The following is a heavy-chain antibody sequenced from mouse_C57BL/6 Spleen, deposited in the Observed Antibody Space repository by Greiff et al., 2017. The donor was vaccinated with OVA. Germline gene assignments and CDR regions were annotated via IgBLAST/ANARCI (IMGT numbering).Heavy chain of an antibody. J-gene: IGHJ4*01. Sequence: VQLQQSGAELVRPGTSVKVSCKASGYAFTNYLIEWVKQRPGQGLEWIGVINPGSGGTNYNEKFKGKATFTADTSSNTAYMQLSSLTTEDSAIYYCATLNWDYAMDYWGQGTSVTVSS. V-gene: IGHV1-54*02. CDR3: ATLNWDYAMDY. CDR1: GYAFTNYL. CDR2: INPGSGGT. D-gene: IGHD4-1*02.